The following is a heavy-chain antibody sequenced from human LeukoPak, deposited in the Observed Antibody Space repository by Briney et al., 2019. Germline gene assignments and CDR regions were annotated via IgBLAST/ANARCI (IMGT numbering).Heavy chain of an antibody. CDR2: IYTSGST. V-gene: IGHV4-61*02. CDR1: GGSISSGSYY. CDR3: ARGGSYRSFDF. Sequence: SETLSLTCTVSGGSISSGSYYWSWIRQPAGKGLGWIGRIYTSGSTNYNPSLKSRVTISVDTSKNQFSLKLSSVTAADTAVYYCARGGSYRSFDFWGQGTLVTVSS. D-gene: IGHD3-16*02. J-gene: IGHJ4*02.